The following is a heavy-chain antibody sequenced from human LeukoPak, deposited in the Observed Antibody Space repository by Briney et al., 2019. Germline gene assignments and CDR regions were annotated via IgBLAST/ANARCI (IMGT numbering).Heavy chain of an antibody. V-gene: IGHV4-38-2*01. CDR2: IYHSGST. CDR3: AALDIVVVPAAIDP. Sequence: SETLSLTCAVSGYSISSGYYWGWIRQPPGKGLEWIGSIYHSGSTYYNPSLKSRVTISVDTSKNQFSLKLSSVTAADTAVYHCAALDIVVVPAAIDPWGQGTLVTVSS. D-gene: IGHD2-2*01. CDR1: GYSISSGYY. J-gene: IGHJ5*02.